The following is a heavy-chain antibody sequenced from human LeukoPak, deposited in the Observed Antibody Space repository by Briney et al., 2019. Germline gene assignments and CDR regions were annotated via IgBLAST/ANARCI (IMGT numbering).Heavy chain of an antibody. J-gene: IGHJ4*02. CDR2: ITWNSGTI. CDR3: AKYIRGYSYGAPIDY. Sequence: PGGSLRLSCAASGFTFDDYAMHWGRHAPGKGLEWVSGITWNSGTIGYADSVKGRFTISRDNAKNSLYLQMNSLRAEDTALYYCAKYIRGYSYGAPIDYWGQVTLVTVSS. D-gene: IGHD5-18*01. CDR1: GFTFDDYA. V-gene: IGHV3-9*01.